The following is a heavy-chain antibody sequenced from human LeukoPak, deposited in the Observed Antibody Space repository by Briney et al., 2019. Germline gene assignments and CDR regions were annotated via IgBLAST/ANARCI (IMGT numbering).Heavy chain of an antibody. Sequence: SETLTLTCTVSGGSISSYYWSWIRQPPGQGLEWIGYIYYSGSTNYNPSLKSRVTISVDTSKNQFSLKLSSVTAADTAVYYCAVIAAAGTAYWGQGTLVTVSS. V-gene: IGHV4-59*08. D-gene: IGHD6-13*01. CDR1: GGSISSYY. J-gene: IGHJ4*02. CDR2: IYYSGST. CDR3: AVIAAAGTAY.